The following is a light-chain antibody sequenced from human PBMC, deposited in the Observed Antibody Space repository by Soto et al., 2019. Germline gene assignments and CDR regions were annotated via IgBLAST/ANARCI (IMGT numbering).Light chain of an antibody. CDR1: ASDIGGYTF. CDR3: SAHGGTNPYV. V-gene: IGLV2-8*01. J-gene: IGLJ1*01. CDR2: DVN. Sequence: QSALTQPPSASGSPGQSVAISCTGTASDIGGYTFVSWYQQNPGKAPKLLIYDVNKRPSGVPDRFSGSKSGNTASLTVSGLQAEDEADYYCSAHGGTNPYVFGTGTKLNVL.